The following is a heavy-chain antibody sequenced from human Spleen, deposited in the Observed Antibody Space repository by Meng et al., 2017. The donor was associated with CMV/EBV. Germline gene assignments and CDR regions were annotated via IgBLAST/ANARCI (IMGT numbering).Heavy chain of an antibody. CDR1: GGTFSSYA. Sequence: ASVKVSCKASGGTFSSYAISWVRQAPGQGLEWMGWIDPNSGGTNYAQKFQGRLTMTRDTSISTASMELSELRSDDTAVYYCARSIVVSRSGPYYWGQGTLVTVSS. J-gene: IGHJ4*02. D-gene: IGHD3-22*01. V-gene: IGHV1-2*02. CDR3: ARSIVVSRSGPYY. CDR2: IDPNSGGT.